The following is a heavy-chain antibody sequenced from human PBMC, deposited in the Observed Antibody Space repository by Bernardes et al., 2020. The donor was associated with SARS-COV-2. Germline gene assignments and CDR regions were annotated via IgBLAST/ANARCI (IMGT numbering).Heavy chain of an antibody. D-gene: IGHD4-17*01. CDR3: ASDYGDYVLAV. Sequence: GGSLRLSCAASGFTVSSNYMSWVRQAPGKGLEWVSVIYSGGSTYYADSVKGRFTISRDNSKNTLYLQMNSLRAEDTAVYYCASDYGDYVLAVWGQGTLVTVSS. V-gene: IGHV3-53*01. CDR2: IYSGGST. J-gene: IGHJ4*02. CDR1: GFTVSSNY.